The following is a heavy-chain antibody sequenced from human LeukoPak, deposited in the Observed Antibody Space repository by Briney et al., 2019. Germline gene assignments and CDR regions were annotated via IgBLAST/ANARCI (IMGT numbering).Heavy chain of an antibody. J-gene: IGHJ4*02. D-gene: IGHD1-26*01. CDR1: GGSISSSSYY. CDR2: IYYSGST. Sequence: PSETLSLTCTVSGGSISSSSYYWGWIRQPPGKGLEWIGSIYYSGSTYYNPSLKSRVTISVDTSKNQFSLKLSSVTAADTAVYYXXXXXXVDGGLYSDYWGQGTLVTVSS. CDR3: XXXXXVDGGLYSDY. V-gene: IGHV4-39*01.